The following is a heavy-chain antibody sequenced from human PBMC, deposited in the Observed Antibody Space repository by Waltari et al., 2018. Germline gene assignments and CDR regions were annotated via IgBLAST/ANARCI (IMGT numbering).Heavy chain of an antibody. V-gene: IGHV3-33*01. CDR2: IWYDGSNK. CDR3: ARRMENAFDI. CDR1: GFTFLSYG. Sequence: QVQLVESGGGVVQPGRSLRLSCAASGFTFLSYGMPWVRQAPGKGLEWVAVIWYDGSNKYYADAVKGRFTISRDNSKNTLYLQMNSLRAEDTAVYYCARRMENAFDIWGQGTMVTVSS. J-gene: IGHJ3*02. D-gene: IGHD1-1*01.